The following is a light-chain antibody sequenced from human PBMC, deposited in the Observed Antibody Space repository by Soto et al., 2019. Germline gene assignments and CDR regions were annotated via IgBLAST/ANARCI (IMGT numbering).Light chain of an antibody. CDR2: GNF. Sequence: QSALTQPPSVSGAPGQRVTISCTGNSSNIGAGYDVHWYQQLPGTAPKLLIYGNFNRPSGVPDRFSGSKSGTSASLAITGLQAEDEADYYCQSYDSSLSGSEVFGTGTKVTVL. CDR1: SSNIGAGYD. V-gene: IGLV1-40*01. CDR3: QSYDSSLSGSEV. J-gene: IGLJ1*01.